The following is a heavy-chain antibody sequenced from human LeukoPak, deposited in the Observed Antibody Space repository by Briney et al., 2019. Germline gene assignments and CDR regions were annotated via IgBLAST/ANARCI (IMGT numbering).Heavy chain of an antibody. Sequence: GGSLRLSCVASGFTFSSYAISWVRQAPGKGLEWVSAISGSGGSTYYADSVKGRFTISRDNSKNTLYLQMNSLRAEDTAVYYCAKDKEYQLLFDYWGQGTLVTVSS. J-gene: IGHJ4*02. CDR2: ISGSGGST. D-gene: IGHD2-2*01. CDR1: GFTFSSYA. CDR3: AKDKEYQLLFDY. V-gene: IGHV3-23*01.